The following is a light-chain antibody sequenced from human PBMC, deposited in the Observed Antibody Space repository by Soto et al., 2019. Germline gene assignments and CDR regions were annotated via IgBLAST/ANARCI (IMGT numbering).Light chain of an antibody. V-gene: IGLV2-11*01. J-gene: IGLJ2*01. CDR3: CSDAGSYTLV. CDR1: SSDVGGYNF. CDR2: NVI. Sequence: QSALTQPRSVSGSPGQSITISCSGTSSDVGGYNFVSWYQQHPAKAPKLIIYNVIKRPSGVPDRFSGSKSGNTASLTISGLQAEDDGDYYCCSDAGSYTLVFGGGTKLTVL.